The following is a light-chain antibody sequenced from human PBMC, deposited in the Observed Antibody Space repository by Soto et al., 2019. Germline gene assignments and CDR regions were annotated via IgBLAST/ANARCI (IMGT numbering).Light chain of an antibody. Sequence: EIGLTQSPGTLSLSPGERATLSCRASQSVSSNNLAWYQQRPGQAPRVVIYGASTRATGIPVRFSGSGSVTDFTLTISRLEPADFALYCCQQYGRSPFTFGHPTKVDIK. V-gene: IGKV3-20*01. CDR2: GAS. CDR1: QSVSSNN. CDR3: QQYGRSPFT. J-gene: IGKJ3*01.